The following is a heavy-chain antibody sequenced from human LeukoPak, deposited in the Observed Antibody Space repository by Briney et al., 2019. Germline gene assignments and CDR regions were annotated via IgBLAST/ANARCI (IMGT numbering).Heavy chain of an antibody. CDR3: ARAAGDLSFDY. J-gene: IGHJ4*02. CDR2: IYNSGST. V-gene: IGHV4-30-4*01. CDR1: GGSVSSADYY. Sequence: PSETLSLTCTVSGGSVSSADYYWSWIRQPPGKGLEWIGYIYNSGSTSYNPSLKSRVIMSVDTSKNQFSLRLSSVTAADTAVYYCARAAGDLSFDYWGQGTLVTVSS. D-gene: IGHD3-10*01.